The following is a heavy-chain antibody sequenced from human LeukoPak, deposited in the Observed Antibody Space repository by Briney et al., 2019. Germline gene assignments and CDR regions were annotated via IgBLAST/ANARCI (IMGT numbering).Heavy chain of an antibody. CDR1: GYTFTGFY. D-gene: IGHD6-19*01. CDR3: ARDRVGSVWPRPWYCEF. Sequence: ASVKASCKPSGYTFTGFYLHWVRQAPGKGLEWMGCITPNTGATFYAEKFQGRVTMTRDKSIDTAYLEMRSLRSDDTAVYFCARDRVGSVWPRPWYCEFWGQGTLITVSS. V-gene: IGHV1-2*02. CDR2: ITPNTGAT. J-gene: IGHJ4*02.